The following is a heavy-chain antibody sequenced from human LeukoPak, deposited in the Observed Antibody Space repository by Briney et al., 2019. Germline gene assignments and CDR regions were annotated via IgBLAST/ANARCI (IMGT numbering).Heavy chain of an antibody. CDR3: ARGHYGDYGPRGLFDY. CDR2: IYYSGST. V-gene: IGHV4-59*01. D-gene: IGHD4-17*01. CDR1: GGSISSYY. J-gene: IGHJ4*02. Sequence: SETLSLTCTVSGGSISSYYWSWIRQPPGKGLEWIGYIYYSGSTNYNPSLKSRVTISVDTSKNQFSLKLSSVTAADTAVYYCARGHYGDYGPRGLFDYWGQGTLVTVSS.